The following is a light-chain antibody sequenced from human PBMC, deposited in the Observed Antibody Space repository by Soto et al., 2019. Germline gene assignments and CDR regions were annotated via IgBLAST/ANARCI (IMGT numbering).Light chain of an antibody. CDR3: ASFTSTYSYV. J-gene: IGLJ1*01. CDR2: HVT. Sequence: QSALTQPASVSGSPGQSITISCTGTSSDVGGYNYVSWYQHHPGKAPKLMIYHVTVRPSGVSNRFSGSKSDDTASLTISGLQAEDEADYYSASFTSTYSYVFGTGTKLTVL. V-gene: IGLV2-14*03. CDR1: SSDVGGYNY.